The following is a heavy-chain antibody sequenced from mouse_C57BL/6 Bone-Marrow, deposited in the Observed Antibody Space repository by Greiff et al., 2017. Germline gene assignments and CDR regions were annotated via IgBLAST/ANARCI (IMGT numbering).Heavy chain of an antibody. J-gene: IGHJ3*01. CDR2: ISSGGSYT. Sequence: EVKLVESGGDLVKPGGSLKLSCAASGFTFSSYGMSWVRQTPDKRLEWVATISSGGSYTYYPDSVKGRFTISRDNAKNTLYLQMSSLKSEDTAMYYCARHSYWGQGTLVTVSA. CDR1: GFTFSSYG. CDR3: ARHSY. V-gene: IGHV5-6*01.